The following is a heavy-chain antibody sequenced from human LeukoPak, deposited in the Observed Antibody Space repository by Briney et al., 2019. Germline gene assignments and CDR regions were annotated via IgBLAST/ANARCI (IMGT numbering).Heavy chain of an antibody. V-gene: IGHV3-7*01. CDR3: ARFGYVAAVDL. D-gene: IGHD2-15*01. Sequence: GGSLRLSCAASGFSFSAYWMTWVRQAPGTGLEWVANINPAGSETYYVDPVKGRFTISRDNAKNLLYLQMNSLRAEDTAVYYCARFGYVAAVDLWGQGTLVTVSS. CDR1: GFSFSAYW. CDR2: INPAGSET. J-gene: IGHJ4*02.